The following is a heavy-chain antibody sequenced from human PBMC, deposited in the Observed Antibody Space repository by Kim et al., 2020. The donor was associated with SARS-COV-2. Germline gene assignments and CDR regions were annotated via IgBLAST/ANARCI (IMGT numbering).Heavy chain of an antibody. CDR1: GFTFSSYE. CDR2: ISSSGSTI. Sequence: GGSLRLSCAASGFTFSSYEMNWVRQAPGKGLEWVSYISSSGSTIYYADSVKGRFTISRDNAKNSLYLQMNSLRAEDTAVYYCARNPAAGSYYYYYYGMDVWGQGTTVTVSS. CDR3: ARNPAAGSYYYYYYGMDV. J-gene: IGHJ6*02. V-gene: IGHV3-48*03. D-gene: IGHD6-13*01.